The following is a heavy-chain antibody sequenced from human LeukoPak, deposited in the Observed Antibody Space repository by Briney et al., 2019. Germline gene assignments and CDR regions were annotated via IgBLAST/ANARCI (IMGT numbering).Heavy chain of an antibody. CDR2: ISGSGGST. D-gene: IGHD6-6*01. Sequence: PGGSLRLSCAASGFTFNNYGMHWVRQAPGKGLEWVSAISGSGGSTYYADSVKGRFTISRDNSKNTLYLQMNSLRAEDTAVYYCAKDSTVPSKRFSEGFDPWGQGTLVTVSS. CDR1: GFTFNNYG. CDR3: AKDSTVPSKRFSEGFDP. V-gene: IGHV3-23*01. J-gene: IGHJ5*02.